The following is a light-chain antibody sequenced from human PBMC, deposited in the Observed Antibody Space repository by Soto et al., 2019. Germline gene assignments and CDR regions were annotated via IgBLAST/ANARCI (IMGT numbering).Light chain of an antibody. V-gene: IGKV1-39*01. J-gene: IGKJ3*01. CDR2: GAS. Sequence: DIEMTQSPSSLSASVGDRVTIACRASQSIDTYLNWYHQKPGEAPKLLIYGASILQSGAPSRFSGSGSGTDFTLTIASLQPEDFGTSTCQQSLSAPCTFGPGTKVDFK. CDR3: QQSLSAPCT. CDR1: QSIDTY.